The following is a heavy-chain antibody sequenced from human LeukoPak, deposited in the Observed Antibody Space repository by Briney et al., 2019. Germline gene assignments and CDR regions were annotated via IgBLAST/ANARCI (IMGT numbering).Heavy chain of an antibody. CDR2: IFPSGGEI. CDR3: AELGITMIGGV. J-gene: IGHJ6*04. D-gene: IGHD3-10*02. Sequence: GGSLRLSCAASGFTFSDYYMSWVRQPPGKWLEWVSSIFPSGGEIHYADSVRGRFTISRDNSKSTLSLQMNSLRAEDTAVYYCAELGITMIGGVWGKGTTATVSS. CDR1: GFTFSDYY. V-gene: IGHV3-66*01.